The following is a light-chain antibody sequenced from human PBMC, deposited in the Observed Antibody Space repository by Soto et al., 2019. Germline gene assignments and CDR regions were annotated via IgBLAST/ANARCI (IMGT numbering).Light chain of an antibody. J-gene: IGKJ2*01. CDR2: GAS. V-gene: IGKV3-20*01. Sequence: EIVLTQSPGTLSLSPGERATLSCRTSQSVSSNYLAWYQQKPGQAPRLLIYGASNRATGIPHRFSGSGSGTDFTLTINRLEPEDFAGYYCQQYGSSETFGQGTKREIK. CDR1: QSVSSNY. CDR3: QQYGSSET.